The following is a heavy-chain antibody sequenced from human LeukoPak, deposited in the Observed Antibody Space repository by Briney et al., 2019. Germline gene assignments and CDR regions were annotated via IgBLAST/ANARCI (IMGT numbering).Heavy chain of an antibody. V-gene: IGHV4-59*01. CDR2: VYYSGST. J-gene: IGHJ6*02. CDR1: DGSISTYY. D-gene: IGHD4-17*01. CDR3: ARAYYGDYGYYYYGMDV. Sequence: PSETLSLTCTVSDGSISTYYWSWIRQPPGKGLEWIGYVYYSGSTNYNSSLGSRLTISVDTSKNQFSLKLRSVTAADTAVYYCARAYYGDYGYYYYGMDVWGQGTTVTVSS.